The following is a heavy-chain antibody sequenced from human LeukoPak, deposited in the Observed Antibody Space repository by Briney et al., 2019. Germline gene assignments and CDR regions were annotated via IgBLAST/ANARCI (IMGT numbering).Heavy chain of an antibody. CDR1: GFTFSSYG. CDR2: IWYDGSNK. CDR3: ARGSGATTCSDY. D-gene: IGHD1-26*01. J-gene: IGHJ4*02. V-gene: IGHV3-33*01. Sequence: GGSLRLSCAASGFTFSSYGMHWVRQAPGKGLEWVAVIWYDGSNKYYADSVKGRFTLSRDNSKNTLYLQMNSLRAEDTAVYYCARGSGATTCSDYWGQGTLVTVSS.